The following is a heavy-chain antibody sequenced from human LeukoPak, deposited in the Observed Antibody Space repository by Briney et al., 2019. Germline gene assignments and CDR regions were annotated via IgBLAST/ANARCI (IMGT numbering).Heavy chain of an antibody. Sequence: ASVKVSCKASGYTFGAYYMYWVRQAPGQGLEWMGWISTNTGNPTYAQGFTGRFVFSLDTSVSTAYLQISSLKAEDTAVYYCARRSWSGSGSPGYFDYWGQGTLVTVSS. D-gene: IGHD1-26*01. J-gene: IGHJ4*02. V-gene: IGHV7-4-1*02. CDR3: ARRSWSGSGSPGYFDY. CDR1: GYTFGAYY. CDR2: ISTNTGNP.